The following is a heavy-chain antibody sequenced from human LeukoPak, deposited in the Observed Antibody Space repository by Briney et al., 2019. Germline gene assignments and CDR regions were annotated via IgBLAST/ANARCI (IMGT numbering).Heavy chain of an antibody. J-gene: IGHJ3*02. CDR2: IIPIFGTA. CDR1: GGTFSSYA. D-gene: IGHD2-15*01. Sequence: SVKVSCKASGGTFSSYAISWVRQAAGQGREWTGGIIPIFGTANYAQKLQGRVTITADKSTSTAYMGVSSLRSEDTAVYYCARDRYCSGGSCYSTRGDAFDIWGQGTMVTVSS. CDR3: ARDRYCSGGSCYSTRGDAFDI. V-gene: IGHV1-69*06.